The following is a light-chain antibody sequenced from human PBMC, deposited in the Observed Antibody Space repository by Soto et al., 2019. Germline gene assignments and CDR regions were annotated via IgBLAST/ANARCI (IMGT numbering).Light chain of an antibody. CDR2: DIT. CDR1: SSDIGAFNS. Sequence: QAVVTQPPSASGSPGQSVTISCTGTSSDIGAFNSISWYQQYPGKAPKLIIFDITQRPSGVPDRFSGSKSANTASLTVSGLQDEDEADYHCSSHAGSNRLMVFGGGTKLTVL. CDR3: SSHAGSNRLMV. V-gene: IGLV2-8*01. J-gene: IGLJ2*01.